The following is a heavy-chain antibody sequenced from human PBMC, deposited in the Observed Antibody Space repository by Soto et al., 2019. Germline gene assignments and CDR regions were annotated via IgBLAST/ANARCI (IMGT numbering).Heavy chain of an antibody. CDR2: IIPIFGTA. D-gene: IGHD2-21*02. V-gene: IGHV1-69*06. CDR3: ARDICGGDCYSPLEAFDI. CDR1: GGTFSSYA. Sequence: SVKVSCKASGGTFSSYAINWVRQAPGQGLEWMGGIIPIFGTANYAQKFQGRVTITADKSTSTAYMELSSLRSEDTAVYYCARDICGGDCYSPLEAFDIWGQGTMVTVSS. J-gene: IGHJ3*02.